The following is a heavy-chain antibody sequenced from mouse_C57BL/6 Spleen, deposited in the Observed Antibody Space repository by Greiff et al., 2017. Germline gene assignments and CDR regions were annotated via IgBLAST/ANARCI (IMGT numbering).Heavy chain of an antibody. V-gene: IGHV1-76*01. D-gene: IGHD3-1*01. J-gene: IGHJ4*01. Sequence: QVQLQQSGAELVRPGASVKLSCKASGYTFTDYYINWVKQRPGQGLEWIARIYPGSGNTYYNEKFKGKATLTAEKSSSTAYMQLSSLTSEDSAVYFCARSGLILGDAMDYWGQGTSVTVSS. CDR1: GYTFTDYY. CDR2: IYPGSGNT. CDR3: ARSGLILGDAMDY.